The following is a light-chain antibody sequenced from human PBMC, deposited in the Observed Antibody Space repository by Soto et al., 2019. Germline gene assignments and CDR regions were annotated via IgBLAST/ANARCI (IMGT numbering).Light chain of an antibody. CDR1: QSVLYSSNNENY. CDR2: WAS. CDR3: QHYYSTPWT. Sequence: DIVMTQSPDSLAVSLGERATINCKSSQSVLYSSNNENYLAWYQQKPGQPPKLLIYWASTRESGVPDRFSGSGSGTDFTLTISSLQAEDVAVYYCQHYYSTPWTFDQGTKVEIK. V-gene: IGKV4-1*01. J-gene: IGKJ1*01.